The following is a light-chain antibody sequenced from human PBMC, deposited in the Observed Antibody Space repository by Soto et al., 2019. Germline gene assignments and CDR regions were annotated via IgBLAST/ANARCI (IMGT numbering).Light chain of an antibody. CDR3: QKYNGALWA. CDR2: AAS. CDR1: QAMSNY. Sequence: DIHMTQSPSSLSASVGDRVTITCRASQAMSNYLAWYQQKPGKVPKLLIYAASSLQSGVPSRFNGSGSGTHFTLTISSLQPEDVATYYCQKYNGALWAFGQGTKVDIK. J-gene: IGKJ1*01. V-gene: IGKV1-27*01.